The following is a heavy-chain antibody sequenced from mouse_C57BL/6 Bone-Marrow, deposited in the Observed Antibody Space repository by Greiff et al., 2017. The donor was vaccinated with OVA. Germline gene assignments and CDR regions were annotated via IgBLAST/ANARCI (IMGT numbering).Heavy chain of an antibody. J-gene: IGHJ4*01. D-gene: IGHD4-1*01. Sequence: VKLMESGPGLVQPSQSLSITCTVSGFSLTSYGVHWVRQSPGKGLEWLGVIWSGGSTDYNAAFISRLSISKDNSKSQVFFKMNSLQADDTAIYYCATKGETGRYAMDYWGQGTSVTVSS. V-gene: IGHV2-2*01. CDR2: IWSGGST. CDR3: ATKGETGRYAMDY. CDR1: GFSLTSYG.